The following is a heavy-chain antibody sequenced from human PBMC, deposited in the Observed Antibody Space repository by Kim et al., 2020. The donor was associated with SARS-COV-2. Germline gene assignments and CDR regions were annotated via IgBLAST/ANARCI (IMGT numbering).Heavy chain of an antibody. J-gene: IGHJ4*02. CDR2: INPKSGGT. CDR1: GYTFIAHY. CDR3: ARELIDGTGHYDGGGY. V-gene: IGHV1-2*02. D-gene: IGHD4-17*01. Sequence: ASVKVSCKASGYTFIAHYIHWVRQAPGQGLEWMGWINPKSGGTNYAQKFQGRVTMTRDTSITTAYMELTRLRSHDTAIFYCARELIDGTGHYDGGGYWGQGTLVTVSS.